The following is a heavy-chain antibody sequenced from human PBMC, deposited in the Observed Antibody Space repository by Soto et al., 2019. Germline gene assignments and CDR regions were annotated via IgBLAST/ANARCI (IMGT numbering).Heavy chain of an antibody. CDR1: GGSISSGDYY. CDR2: INYGGRA. D-gene: IGHD7-27*01. V-gene: IGHV4-31*03. J-gene: IGHJ4*02. Sequence: QVQLQESGPGLVKPSQTLSLTCTVSGGSISSGDYYWSWIRHHPRKGLEWIGYINYGGRAYSNPSLKSRVTISVDTSKNQFSLKLTFVSAADTAVCFCARDTRVMGIDYWGQGTLVTVSS. CDR3: ARDTRVMGIDY.